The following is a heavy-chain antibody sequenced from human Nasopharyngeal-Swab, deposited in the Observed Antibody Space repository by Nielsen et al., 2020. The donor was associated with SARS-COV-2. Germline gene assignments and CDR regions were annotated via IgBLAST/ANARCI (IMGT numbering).Heavy chain of an antibody. CDR2: TSYDGNIK. Sequence: GESLKISCAASGFTFSNYGMHWVRQAPGKGLEWVAVTSYDGNIKSYADSVRGRFPISRDNSHNTLYLQMSRLRTEDRAVYYCAKAFGEDQLAEDAFDAWGQGTMVTVSS. V-gene: IGHV3-30*18. J-gene: IGHJ3*01. CDR1: GFTFSNYG. D-gene: IGHD3-16*01. CDR3: AKAFGEDQLAEDAFDA.